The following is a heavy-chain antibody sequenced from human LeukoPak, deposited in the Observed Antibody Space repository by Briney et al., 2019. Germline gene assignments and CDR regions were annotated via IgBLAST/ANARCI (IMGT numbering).Heavy chain of an antibody. D-gene: IGHD2-2*01. V-gene: IGHV4-34*01. CDR1: GGSFSGYY. J-gene: IGHJ4*01. CDR2: INHSGST. Sequence: SETLSLTCAVYGGSFSGYYWSWIRQPPGKGLEWIGEINHSGSTNYNPSLKSRVTISVDTSKNQFSLKLSSVTAAATAVYYCARGPPRGIVVVPAAVGEYWGDRDLVTVSS. CDR3: ARGPPRGIVVVPAAVGEY.